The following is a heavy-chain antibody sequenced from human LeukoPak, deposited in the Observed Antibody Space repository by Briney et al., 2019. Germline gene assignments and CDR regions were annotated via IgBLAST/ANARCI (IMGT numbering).Heavy chain of an antibody. V-gene: IGHV3-30*18. D-gene: IGHD3-10*01. CDR2: ISYDGSNK. CDR1: GFTFSNYG. CDR3: AKSEVSGITMVRGVYH. Sequence: GGSLRLSCAASGFTFSNYGMHWVRQAPGKGLEWVAVISYDGSNKYYADSVKGRFTISRDNSKDTLYLQMNSLRAEDTAVYYCAKSEVSGITMVRGVYHWGQGTLVTVSS. J-gene: IGHJ5*02.